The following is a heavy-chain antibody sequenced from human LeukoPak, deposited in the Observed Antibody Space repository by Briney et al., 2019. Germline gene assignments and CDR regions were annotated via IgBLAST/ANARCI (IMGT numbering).Heavy chain of an antibody. CDR2: ISSSSSYI. D-gene: IGHD6-19*01. Sequence: NPGGSLRLSCAASGFTFNSYSMNWVRQAPGKGLEWVSSISSSSSYIYYADSVKGRFTISRDNAKNSLYLQMNSLRAEDTAVYYCARDEGTGWYRHFDYWGQGALVTVSS. V-gene: IGHV3-21*01. CDR3: ARDEGTGWYRHFDY. CDR1: GFTFNSYS. J-gene: IGHJ4*02.